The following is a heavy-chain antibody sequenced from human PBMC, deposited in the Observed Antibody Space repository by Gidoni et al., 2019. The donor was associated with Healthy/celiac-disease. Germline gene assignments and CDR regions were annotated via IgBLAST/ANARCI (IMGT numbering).Heavy chain of an antibody. J-gene: IGHJ4*02. Sequence: EVQLVESGGGLVQPGGSLRLSCAASGFTFRSYEMNWVRQAPGKGLEWVSYISSSGSSIYYADSVKGRFTISRDNAKNSLYLQVNSLRAEDTAVYYCARGGIYYDGSGYYFVYFDYWGQGTLVTVSS. CDR2: ISSSGSSI. CDR3: ARGGIYYDGSGYYFVYFDY. D-gene: IGHD3-22*01. V-gene: IGHV3-48*03. CDR1: GFTFRSYE.